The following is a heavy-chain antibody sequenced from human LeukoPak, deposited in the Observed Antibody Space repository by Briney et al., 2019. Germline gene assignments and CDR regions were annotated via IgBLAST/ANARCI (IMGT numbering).Heavy chain of an antibody. CDR2: TTSSAKTI. CDR1: GLTFSSYT. J-gene: IGHJ4*02. Sequence: GGSLRLSCAASGLTFSSYTMNWVRQAPGKGLEWVSYTTSSAKTIYYADSVEGRFTISRDNAKNSLYLQMSSLRSEDTAVYYCARYHSGFDYWGQGTLVTVSS. D-gene: IGHD7-27*01. CDR3: ARYHSGFDY. V-gene: IGHV3-48*01.